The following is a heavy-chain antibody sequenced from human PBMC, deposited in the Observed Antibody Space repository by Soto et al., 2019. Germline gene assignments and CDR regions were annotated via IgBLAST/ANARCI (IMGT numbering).Heavy chain of an antibody. CDR3: ARSPDGYYYYGMDV. CDR2: MNPNSGNT. V-gene: IGHV1-8*01. Sequence: QVQLVQSGAEVKKPGASVKVSCKASGYTFTSYDINWVRQATGQGLEWMGWMNPNSGNTGYAQKFQGTVTMTRNTSISTAYTELSSLRSEDTAVYYCARSPDGYYYYGMDVWGQGTTVTVPS. CDR1: GYTFTSYD. J-gene: IGHJ6*02.